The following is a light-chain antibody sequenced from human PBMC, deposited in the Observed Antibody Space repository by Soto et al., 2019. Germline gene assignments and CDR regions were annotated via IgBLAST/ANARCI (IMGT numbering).Light chain of an antibody. CDR3: QQYNTYVT. CDR1: QSISTW. CDR2: DAS. J-gene: IGKJ4*01. V-gene: IGKV1-5*01. Sequence: DIQMTQSPSTLSASVGYRVTITCRASQSISTWLAWYQQKPGKAPKLLIYDASSLESGVPSRFSGSGSGTEFTLTISSLKPDDFATYYCQQYNTYVTFGGGTKV.